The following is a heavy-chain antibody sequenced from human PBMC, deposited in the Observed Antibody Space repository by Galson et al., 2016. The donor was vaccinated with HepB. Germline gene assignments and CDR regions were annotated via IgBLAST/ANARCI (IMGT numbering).Heavy chain of an antibody. V-gene: IGHV3-66*01. CDR3: AREGQEGPTDY. CDR1: GFTVSSYY. CDR2: IYSDGYS. J-gene: IGHJ4*02. Sequence: SLRLSCAASGFTVSSYYISWVRQAPGKGLEWVSLIYSDGYSYYADSVMGRFTISRDNSRNTVDLQMNSVRVEDTAMYYCAREGQEGPTDYWGQGTLVTVSS.